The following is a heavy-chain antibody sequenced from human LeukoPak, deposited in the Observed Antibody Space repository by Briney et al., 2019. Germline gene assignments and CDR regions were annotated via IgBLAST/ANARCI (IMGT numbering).Heavy chain of an antibody. CDR3: AREPYCSGGSCSSAPLDY. V-gene: IGHV1-69*06. CDR1: GGTFSSYA. Sequence: ASVKVSCKASGGTFSSYAISWVRQAPGQGLEWMGGIIPIFGTANYAQKFQGRVTITADKSTSTAYMELSSLRSEDTAVYYCAREPYCSGGSCSSAPLDYWGQGTLVTVSS. D-gene: IGHD2-15*01. CDR2: IIPIFGTA. J-gene: IGHJ4*02.